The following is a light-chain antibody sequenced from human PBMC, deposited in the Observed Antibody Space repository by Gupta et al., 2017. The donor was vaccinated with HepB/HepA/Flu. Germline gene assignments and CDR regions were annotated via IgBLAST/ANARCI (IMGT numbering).Light chain of an antibody. J-gene: IGLJ2*01. Sequence: QSALTQPASVSGSPGQPITIPCPGTSTDVGGYDHVSWYQQHPGKAPRLMIYDVSNRPSGVSNRFSGSKSGNTASLTISGLQAEDEAHYYCNSYTIRSTVVFGGGTKLTVL. CDR1: STDVGGYDH. CDR2: DVS. CDR3: NSYTIRSTVV. V-gene: IGLV2-14*03.